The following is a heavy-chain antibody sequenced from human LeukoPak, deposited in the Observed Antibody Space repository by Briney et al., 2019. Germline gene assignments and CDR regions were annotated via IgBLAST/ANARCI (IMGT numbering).Heavy chain of an antibody. V-gene: IGHV3-30*18. CDR3: AKGDAFDI. CDR2: ISYDGSNK. CDR1: GFTISSYG. Sequence: GRSLRLSCAASGFTISSYGIHWVRQAPGKGLEWVAVISYDGSNKYYADSVKGRFTISRDNSKNTLYLQMNSLRAEDTAVYYCAKGDAFDIWGQGTMVTVSS. J-gene: IGHJ3*02.